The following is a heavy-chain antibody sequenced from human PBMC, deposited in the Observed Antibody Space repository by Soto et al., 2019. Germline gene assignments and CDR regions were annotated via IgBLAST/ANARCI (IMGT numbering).Heavy chain of an antibody. CDR3: ASLMTTVTTVDY. CDR2: ISSSSSYT. V-gene: IGHV3-11*06. D-gene: IGHD4-4*01. CDR1: GFTFSDYY. Sequence: GGSLRLSCAASGFTFSDYYMSWIRQAPGKGLEWVSYISSSSSYTNYADSVKGRFTISRDNSKNTLYLQMNSLRAEDTAVYYCASLMTTVTTVDYWGQGTLVTVSS. J-gene: IGHJ4*02.